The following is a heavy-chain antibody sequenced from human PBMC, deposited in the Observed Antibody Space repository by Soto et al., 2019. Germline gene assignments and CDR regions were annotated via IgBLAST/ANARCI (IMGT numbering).Heavy chain of an antibody. D-gene: IGHD3-10*01. V-gene: IGHV3-23*01. CDR2: LDGAGGST. Sequence: SLRLSCLASGFTFSDFAMTWVRHVPGRGLEWVASLDGAGGSTYYTESVRGRFSISRDNSQNTLFLQMKRLTVDDTAIYYCAAPRDEYGSGVSWFTYGMDIWGQGTTVTVSS. CDR1: GFTFSDFA. CDR3: AAPRDEYGSGVSWFTYGMDI. J-gene: IGHJ6*02.